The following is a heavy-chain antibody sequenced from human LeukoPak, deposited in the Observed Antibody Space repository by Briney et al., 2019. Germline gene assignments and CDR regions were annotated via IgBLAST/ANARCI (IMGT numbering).Heavy chain of an antibody. D-gene: IGHD5-18*01. V-gene: IGHV4-59*11. J-gene: IGHJ4*02. Sequence: SETLSLTCTVSGGSISSHYWSWIRQPPGKGLEWIAYLFDSVNTKDNPSLQSRLTLSANTSKNQFSLRLISMTAADTAVYYCATIKRGSIFGYFDFGGQGIKVTVSS. CDR1: GGSISSHY. CDR2: LFDSVNT. CDR3: ATIKRGSIFGYFDF.